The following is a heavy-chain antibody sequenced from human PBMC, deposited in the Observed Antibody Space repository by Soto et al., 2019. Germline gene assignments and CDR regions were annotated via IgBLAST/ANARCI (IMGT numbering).Heavy chain of an antibody. V-gene: IGHV4-39*01. CDR1: GGSISSGDYY. D-gene: IGHD5-12*01. CDR2: IYYSGST. CDR3: ASLGYSGYEFDS. Sequence: SETLSLTCSVSGGSISSGDYYWNWIRQPPGKGLEWIGSIYYSGSTYYNPSLKSRLTISADTSKNQFSLRLSSVTAADTAVYYCASLGYSGYEFDSWGQGTLVTVSS. J-gene: IGHJ4*02.